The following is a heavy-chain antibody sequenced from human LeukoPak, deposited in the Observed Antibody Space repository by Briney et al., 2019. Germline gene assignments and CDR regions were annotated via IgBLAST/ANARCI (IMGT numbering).Heavy chain of an antibody. CDR2: ISSSSSYI. D-gene: IGHD3-10*01. CDR1: GFTFSSYS. J-gene: IGHJ4*02. CDR3: ARDRTSPLWFGELSGK. Sequence: GGSLRLSCAASGFTFSSYSMNWVRQAPGKGLEWVSSISSSSSYIYYADSVKGRFTISRDNAKNSLYLQMNSLGAEDTAVYYCARDRTSPLWFGELSGKWGQGTLVTVSS. V-gene: IGHV3-21*01.